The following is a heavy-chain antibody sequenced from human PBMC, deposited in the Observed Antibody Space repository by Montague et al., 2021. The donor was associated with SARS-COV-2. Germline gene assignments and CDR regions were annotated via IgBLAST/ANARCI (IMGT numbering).Heavy chain of an antibody. J-gene: IGHJ3*02. CDR3: ARTNYDFWRGHQRGGAFDI. V-gene: IGHV4-39*02. D-gene: IGHD3-3*01. CDR2: LFYSVNT. CDR1: GGSISSSDYY. Sequence: SETLSLTCTVSGGSISSSDYYWGWLRQPPGKGLEWIGSLFYSVNTYYNPSLKSRVTISVDTSKNHFSLKPSSVTAADTAVYYCARTNYDFWRGHQRGGAFDIWGQGTMVTVSS.